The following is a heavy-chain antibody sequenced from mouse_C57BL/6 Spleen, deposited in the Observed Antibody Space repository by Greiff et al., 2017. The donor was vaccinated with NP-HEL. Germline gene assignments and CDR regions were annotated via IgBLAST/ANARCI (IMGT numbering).Heavy chain of an antibody. CDR3: TRIRGWDAMDY. J-gene: IGHJ4*01. CDR1: GFTFSSYA. D-gene: IGHD4-1*01. Sequence: EVRLVESGEGLVKPGGSLKLSCAASGFTFSSYAMSWVRQTPEKRLEWVAYISSGGDYIYYADTVKGRFTISRDNARNTLYLQMSSLKSEDTAMYYCTRIRGWDAMDYWGQGTSVTVSS. V-gene: IGHV5-9-1*02. CDR2: ISSGGDYI.